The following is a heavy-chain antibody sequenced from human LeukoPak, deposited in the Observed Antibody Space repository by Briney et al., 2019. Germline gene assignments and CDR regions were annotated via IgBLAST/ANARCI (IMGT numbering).Heavy chain of an antibody. CDR2: IYYSGST. CDR3: ARLPRITMVRGVTTTRFDY. J-gene: IGHJ4*02. CDR1: GGSISSYY. Sequence: SETLSLTCTVSGGSISSYYWSWIRQPPGKGLEWIGYIYYSGSTNYNPSLKSRIAMSVDTSKNQFSLKLGSVTAADTAVYYCARLPRITMVRGVTTTRFDYWGQGTLVTVSS. V-gene: IGHV4-59*08. D-gene: IGHD3-10*01.